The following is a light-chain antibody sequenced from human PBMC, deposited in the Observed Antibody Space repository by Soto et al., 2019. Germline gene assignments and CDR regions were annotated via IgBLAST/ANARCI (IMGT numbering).Light chain of an antibody. V-gene: IGKV3-11*01. J-gene: IGKJ3*01. CDR2: DAF. Sequence: EIVLTQSPVILLLSPGDRATLSCRASQSVSSFIAWYQQKPGQAPRLLIYDAFNRASGIPARFSGSGSGTDFTLTISSLEPEDFAVYYCQQRSSWPSFGPGTKVDVK. CDR1: QSVSSF. CDR3: QQRSSWPS.